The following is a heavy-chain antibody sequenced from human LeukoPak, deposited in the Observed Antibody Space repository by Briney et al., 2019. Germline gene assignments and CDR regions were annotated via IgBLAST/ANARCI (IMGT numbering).Heavy chain of an antibody. CDR1: GGSISSGGYY. CDR3: ARVLRYDYNCLDS. V-gene: IGHV4-31*03. D-gene: IGHD5-24*01. Sequence: SQTLSLTCTVSGGSISSGGYYWSWIRQHPGKGLEWIGYIYYSGSTYYNPSLKSRVTISVDTSKAQFSLKLSSVTAADTAVYYCARVLRYDYNCLDSWGQGTLVTVSS. CDR2: IYYSGST. J-gene: IGHJ4*02.